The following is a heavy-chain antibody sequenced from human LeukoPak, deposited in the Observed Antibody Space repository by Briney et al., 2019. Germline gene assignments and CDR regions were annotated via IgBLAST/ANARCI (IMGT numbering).Heavy chain of an antibody. D-gene: IGHD3-22*01. Sequence: GSLRLSCAASGFIFRTHWMSWVRQAPGEGLERVATMNEDGSVKDYVDSVKGRFTISRDNAKNSLYLQMNSLRAEDTAVYYCARRIVVTGTKYFDYWGQGTLVTVSS. CDR3: ARRIVVTGTKYFDY. CDR2: MNEDGSVK. CDR1: GFIFRTHW. V-gene: IGHV3-7*01. J-gene: IGHJ4*02.